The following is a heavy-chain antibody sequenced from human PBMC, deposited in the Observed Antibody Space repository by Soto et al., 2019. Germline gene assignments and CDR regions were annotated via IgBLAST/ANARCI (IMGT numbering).Heavy chain of an antibody. J-gene: IGHJ4*02. D-gene: IGHD5-12*01. CDR2: INHIGIT. CDR1: GGSFCGFY. CDR3: TRRYEGNWHTPHY. Sequence: QVQVQQWGAGLVKPSETLSLTCAVHGGSFCGFYWSWIRQPPGQGLEYIGEINHIGITNYTPSLMSRVTTSADTSENQLSMKLTSVTAADTGVYYCTRRYEGNWHTPHYWGQGTLVTVSS. V-gene: IGHV4-34*03.